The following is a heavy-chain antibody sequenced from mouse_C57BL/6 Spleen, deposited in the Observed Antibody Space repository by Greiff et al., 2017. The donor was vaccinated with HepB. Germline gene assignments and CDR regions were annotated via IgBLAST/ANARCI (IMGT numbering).Heavy chain of an antibody. CDR3: AREEAGWFAY. V-gene: IGHV3-6*01. CDR2: ISYDGSN. CDR1: GYSITSGYY. J-gene: IGHJ3*01. Sequence: DVQLVESGPGLVKPSQSLSLTCSVTGYSITSGYYWNWIRQFPGNKLEWMGYISYDGSNNYNPSLKNRISITRDTSKNQFFLKLNSVTTEDTATYYCAREEAGWFAYWGQGTLVTVSA.